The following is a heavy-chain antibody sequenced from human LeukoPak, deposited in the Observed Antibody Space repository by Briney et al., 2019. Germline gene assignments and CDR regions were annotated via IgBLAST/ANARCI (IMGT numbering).Heavy chain of an antibody. V-gene: IGHV3-30*02. Sequence: GGSLRLSCAASGISFTSYGMHWVRQAPGKGLEWVAFIWYDGSNEYYADSVKGRFTISRDNSKNTLYLQMNSLRVEDTALYYCATLAVAGVFDYWGQGTLVTVSS. CDR2: IWYDGSNE. CDR3: ATLAVAGVFDY. CDR1: GISFTSYG. J-gene: IGHJ4*02. D-gene: IGHD6-19*01.